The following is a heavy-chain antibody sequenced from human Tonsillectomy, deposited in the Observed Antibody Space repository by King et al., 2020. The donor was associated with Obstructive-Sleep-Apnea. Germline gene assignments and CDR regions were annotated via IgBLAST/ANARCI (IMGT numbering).Heavy chain of an antibody. J-gene: IGHJ5*02. CDR3: ARDSSPIRGWFDP. Sequence: LQLQESGPGLVKPSGTLSLTCAVSGGSISSNNWWSWVRQPPGKGLEWIGEIYHSGSTNYNPSLKRRVTISVDKSKNQFSLKLSSVTAADTAVYYCARDSSPIRGWFDPWGQGIVVTVSS. D-gene: IGHD2-2*01. CDR2: IYHSGST. CDR1: GGSISSNNW. V-gene: IGHV4-4*02.